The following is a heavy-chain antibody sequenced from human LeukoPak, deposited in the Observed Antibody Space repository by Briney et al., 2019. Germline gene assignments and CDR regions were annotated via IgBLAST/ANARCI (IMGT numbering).Heavy chain of an antibody. Sequence: PGRSLRLSCAASVFIFDDYAMHWVRQAPGKGLEWVSGINWSSGSVAYADSVKGRFTISRDNAKSSLYLQMNRLRDEDTALYYCAKVKGIAVAGPYWYFDLWGRGTLVTVSS. V-gene: IGHV3-9*01. CDR3: AKVKGIAVAGPYWYFDL. CDR2: INWSSGSV. J-gene: IGHJ2*01. CDR1: VFIFDDYA. D-gene: IGHD6-19*01.